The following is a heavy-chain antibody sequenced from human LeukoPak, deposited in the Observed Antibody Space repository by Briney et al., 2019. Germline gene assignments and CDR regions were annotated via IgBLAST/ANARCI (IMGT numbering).Heavy chain of an antibody. D-gene: IGHD3-3*01. V-gene: IGHV3-7*01. CDR1: GFTFSSYW. Sequence: GGSLRLSCAASGFTFSSYWMSWVRQAPGKGLEWVANIKQDGSEKYYVDSVKGRFTISRDNAKNSLYLQMNSLRAGDTAVYYCARDSKMYYDFWSGYDFYYYYYMDVWGKGTTVTVSS. J-gene: IGHJ6*03. CDR2: IKQDGSEK. CDR3: ARDSKMYYDFWSGYDFYYYYYMDV.